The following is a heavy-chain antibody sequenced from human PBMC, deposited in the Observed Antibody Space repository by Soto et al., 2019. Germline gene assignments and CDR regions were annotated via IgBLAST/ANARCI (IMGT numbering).Heavy chain of an antibody. V-gene: IGHV1-69*06. Sequence: SVKVSCKASGGTFSSYAISWVRQAPGQGLEWMGGIIPIFGTANYAQKFQGRVTITADKSTSTAYMELSSLRSEDTAVYYCASEYSSSFNWFDPCGQGTLVTVSS. CDR2: IIPIFGTA. CDR1: GGTFSSYA. J-gene: IGHJ5*02. CDR3: ASEYSSSFNWFDP. D-gene: IGHD6-6*01.